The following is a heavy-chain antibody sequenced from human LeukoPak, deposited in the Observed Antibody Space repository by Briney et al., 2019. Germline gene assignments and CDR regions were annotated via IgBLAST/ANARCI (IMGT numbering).Heavy chain of an antibody. V-gene: IGHV3-30*02. CDR1: GFTFSSFG. J-gene: IGHJ4*02. CDR2: IRYDGNDK. Sequence: GGSLRLSCAASGFTFSSFGMHWVRQAPGKGLEWVAFIRYDGNDKYYADSVQGRFTISRDNSKNTLYLQMNSLRAEDTAVYYCAKELELTPFDYWGQGTLVTVSS. CDR3: AKELELTPFDY. D-gene: IGHD1-7*01.